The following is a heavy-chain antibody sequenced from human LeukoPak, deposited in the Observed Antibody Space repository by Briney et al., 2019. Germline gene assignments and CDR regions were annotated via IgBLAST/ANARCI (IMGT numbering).Heavy chain of an antibody. CDR2: MNPNSGNT. Sequence: ASVKVSCKASGYTFTSYDINWVRQATGQGLEWMGWMNPNSGNTGYAQKLQGRVTMTRNTSISTAYMELSSLRSEDTAVYYCARGSLILRLGELSHDYWGQGTLVTVSS. J-gene: IGHJ4*02. CDR1: GYTFTSYD. D-gene: IGHD3-16*02. V-gene: IGHV1-8*01. CDR3: ARGSLILRLGELSHDY.